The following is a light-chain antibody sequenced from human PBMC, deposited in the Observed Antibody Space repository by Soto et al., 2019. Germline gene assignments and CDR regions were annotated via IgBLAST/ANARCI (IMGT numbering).Light chain of an antibody. J-gene: IGKJ1*01. CDR2: AAS. CDR3: LCYITYPWT. Sequence: DIQMTQSPSRLSASVGDRVTITCRASQSIGYWLAWYQQKPGKAPNLLIYAASTLETGVPSRFSGSGFGTEFTLTIASLQPDDSASYYCLCYITYPWTFGQGTKVEIK. CDR1: QSIGYW. V-gene: IGKV1-5*01.